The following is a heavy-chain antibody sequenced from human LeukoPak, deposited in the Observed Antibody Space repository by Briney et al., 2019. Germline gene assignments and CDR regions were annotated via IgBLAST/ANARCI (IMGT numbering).Heavy chain of an antibody. CDR3: AFVPTVHHDYMDV. Sequence: GASVKVSCKVSGYTSPSYGVSWVRQAPGQGLEWVGWISVYNGNANYGQKFQGRVTMTADTSTTTAYMELRSLKSDDTAVYYCAFVPTVHHDYMDVWGNGTTVIVSS. J-gene: IGHJ6*03. V-gene: IGHV1-18*04. CDR1: GYTSPSYG. D-gene: IGHD2-2*01. CDR2: ISVYNGNA.